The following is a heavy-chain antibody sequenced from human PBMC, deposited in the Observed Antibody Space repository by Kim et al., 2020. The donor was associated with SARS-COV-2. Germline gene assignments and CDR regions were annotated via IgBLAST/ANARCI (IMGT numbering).Heavy chain of an antibody. CDR2: IYYSGST. V-gene: IGHV4-59*13. D-gene: IGHD6-6*01. Sequence: SETLSLTCTVSGGSISSYYWSWIRQPPGKGLEWIGYIYYSGSTNYNPSLKSRVTISVDTSKNQFSLKLSSVTAADTAVYYCAKSQARPFAPALFDPWGQGTLVTVSS. CDR3: AKSQARPFAPALFDP. J-gene: IGHJ5*02. CDR1: GGSISSYY.